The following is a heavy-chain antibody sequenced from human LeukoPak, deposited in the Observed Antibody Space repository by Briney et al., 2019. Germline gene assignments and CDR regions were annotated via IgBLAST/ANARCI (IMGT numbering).Heavy chain of an antibody. CDR2: IYYSGST. J-gene: IGHJ4*02. CDR1: GGSISSGSYY. Sequence: SETLSLTCTVSGGSISSGSYYWGWIRQPPGKGLEWIGSIYYSGSTYYNPSLKSRVTISADTSKNQFSLNLNSVTAADTAVYFCARGDSSTWFPSGLHIDHWGQGILVSVSS. CDR3: ARGDSSTWFPSGLHIDH. D-gene: IGHD6-13*01. V-gene: IGHV4-39*07.